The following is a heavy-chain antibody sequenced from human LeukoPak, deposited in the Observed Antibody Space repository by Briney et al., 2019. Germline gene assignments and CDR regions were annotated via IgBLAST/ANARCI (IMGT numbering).Heavy chain of an antibody. V-gene: IGHV4-59*08. D-gene: IGHD3-10*01. CDR2: IYNSGTT. Sequence: SETLSLTCTVSGGSISSYYWSWIRQPPGKGLEWIGYIYNSGTTNYNPSLKSRVTISVDTSKNQFSLKLSSVTAADTAVYYCARLGSGSYRDWGQGTLVTVSS. CDR3: ARLGSGSYRD. J-gene: IGHJ4*02. CDR1: GGSISSYY.